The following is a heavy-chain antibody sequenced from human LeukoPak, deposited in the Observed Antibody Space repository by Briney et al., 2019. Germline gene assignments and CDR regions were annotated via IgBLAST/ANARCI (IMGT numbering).Heavy chain of an antibody. J-gene: IGHJ4*02. Sequence: SQTLSLTCTVSGGSISSGDYYWSWIRQPPGKGLEWIGYIYYSGSTYYNPSLKSRVTISVDTSKNQFSLKLSSVTAADTAVYYCARGDVVGPARALDYWGQGTLVTVSS. CDR2: IYYSGST. CDR3: ARGDVVGPARALDY. D-gene: IGHD2-2*01. CDR1: GGSISSGDYY. V-gene: IGHV4-30-4*01.